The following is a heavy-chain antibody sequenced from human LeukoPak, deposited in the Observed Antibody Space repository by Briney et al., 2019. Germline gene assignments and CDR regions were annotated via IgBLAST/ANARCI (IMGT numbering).Heavy chain of an antibody. V-gene: IGHV1-69*06. CDR2: IIPIFGTA. Sequence: GASVKVSCKASGGTFSSYAISWVRQAPGQGLEWMGGIIPIFGTANYAQKFQGRVTITADKSTSTAYMELSSLRSEDTAVYYCASYDITNHYMDVWGKGTTVTVSS. J-gene: IGHJ6*03. D-gene: IGHD3-9*01. CDR3: ASYDITNHYMDV. CDR1: GGTFSSYA.